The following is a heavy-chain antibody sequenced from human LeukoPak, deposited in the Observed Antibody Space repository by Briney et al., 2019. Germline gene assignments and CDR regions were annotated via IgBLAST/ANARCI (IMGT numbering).Heavy chain of an antibody. Sequence: PGGSLRLSCSASGFTFSSRGMYWVRQAPGKGLEFVSGINNIGTSIYYPDSMKGRFTISRDNSKNTLYLQTSSLRGEDTAVYYCAGGFWSDTDFWGQGTQVTVSS. CDR1: GFTFSSRG. V-gene: IGHV3-64D*09. D-gene: IGHD3-3*01. CDR2: INNIGTSI. J-gene: IGHJ4*02. CDR3: AGGFWSDTDF.